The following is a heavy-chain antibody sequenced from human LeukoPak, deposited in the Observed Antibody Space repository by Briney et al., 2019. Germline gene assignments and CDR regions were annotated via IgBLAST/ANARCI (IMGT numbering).Heavy chain of an antibody. D-gene: IGHD4-17*01. V-gene: IGHV1-46*01. CDR3: ASKYGDYAPYHFDN. CDR1: GYTFTSYY. CDR2: INPSGGST. Sequence: ASVKVSCKASGYTFTSYYMHWVRQAPGQGLEWMGIINPSGGSTSYAQKFQGRVTITTDESTRTAYMELSSLRSEDTAVYYCASKYGDYAPYHFDNWGQGTLVTVSS. J-gene: IGHJ4*02.